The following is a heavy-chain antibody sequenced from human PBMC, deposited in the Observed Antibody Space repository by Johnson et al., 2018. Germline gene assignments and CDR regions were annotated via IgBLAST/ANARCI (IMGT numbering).Heavy chain of an antibody. Sequence: VQLVEAGGGLVQPGGSLRLSCVVSGFSFSRSVMSWVRQAPGKGLEWVSTVDGGRGSTYYADSVKGRFPISRDSSKNTLYLHLHSPRGDDSAVDYCAYRMAALGQKYFQDWGQGALVIVSS. CDR1: GFSFSRSV. CDR3: AYRMAALGQKYFQD. CDR2: VDGGRGST. D-gene: IGHD5-12*01. J-gene: IGHJ1*01. V-gene: IGHV3-23*04.